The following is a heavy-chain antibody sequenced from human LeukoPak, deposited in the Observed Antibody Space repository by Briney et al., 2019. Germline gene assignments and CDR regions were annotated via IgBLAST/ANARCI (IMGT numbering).Heavy chain of an antibody. CDR1: GASFSGYY. J-gene: IGHJ4*02. CDR2: INHSGST. Sequence: SETLSLTCAVYGASFSGYYWSWIRQPPGKGLEWIGEINHSGSTNYNPSLKSRVTISVDTSKNQFSLKLSSVTAADTAVYYCAGLNITIFGVVPGGGQGTLVTVSS. V-gene: IGHV4-34*01. D-gene: IGHD3-3*01. CDR3: AGLNITIFGVVPG.